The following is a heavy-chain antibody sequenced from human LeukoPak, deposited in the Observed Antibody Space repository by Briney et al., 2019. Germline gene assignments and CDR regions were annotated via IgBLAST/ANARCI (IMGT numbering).Heavy chain of an antibody. Sequence: SETLSLTCAVYGGSFSGYYWSWIRQPPGKGLEWIGEINHSGSTNYNPSLKSRVTISVDTSKNQFSLKLSSVTAADTAVYYCARKLWSYYFDYWGQGTLVTVSS. V-gene: IGHV4-34*01. CDR3: ARKLWSYYFDY. D-gene: IGHD3-10*01. CDR1: GGSFSGYY. J-gene: IGHJ4*02. CDR2: INHSGST.